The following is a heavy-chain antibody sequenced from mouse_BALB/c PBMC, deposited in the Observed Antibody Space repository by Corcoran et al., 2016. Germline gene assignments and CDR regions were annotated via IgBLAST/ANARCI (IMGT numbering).Heavy chain of an antibody. J-gene: IGHJ1*01. CDR3: ARNYGSSYDRYFDV. CDR1: GYTFSSYW. Sequence: QVQLQQSGAELMKPGASEKISCKATGYTFSSYWIEWVKQRPGHGLEWIGEILPGSGSTNYNEKFKGKATFTAYTSSNTAYMQLSSLTSEDSAVYYCARNYGSSYDRYFDVWGAGTTVTVSS. D-gene: IGHD1-1*01. CDR2: ILPGSGST. V-gene: IGHV1-9*01.